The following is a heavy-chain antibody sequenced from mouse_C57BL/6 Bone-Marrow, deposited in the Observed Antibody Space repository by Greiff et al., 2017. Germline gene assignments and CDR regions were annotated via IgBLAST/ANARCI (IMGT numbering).Heavy chain of an antibody. V-gene: IGHV5-6*01. Sequence: EVQRVESGGDLVKPGGSLKLSCAASGFTFSSYGMSWVRQTPDKRLEWVATISSGGSYTYYPDSVKGRFTISRDNAKNTLYLQMSSLKSEDTAMYYCARHGDYYSNFWFAYWGQGTLVTVSA. J-gene: IGHJ3*01. D-gene: IGHD2-5*01. CDR2: ISSGGSYT. CDR3: ARHGDYYSNFWFAY. CDR1: GFTFSSYG.